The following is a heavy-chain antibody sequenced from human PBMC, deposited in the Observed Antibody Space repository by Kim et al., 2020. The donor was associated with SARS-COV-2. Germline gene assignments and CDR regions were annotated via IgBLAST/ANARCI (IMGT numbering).Heavy chain of an antibody. Sequence: SETLSLTCAVYGGSFSNYYWSWIRQAPGTGLEWIGEINHSGRTTYNPSLKSRVTISVDTSKTQLSLKLSSVTAADTAVYYCARGRQLDATFYEYYAMDVWGQGTTVTVPS. V-gene: IGHV4-34*01. CDR3: ARGRQLDATFYEYYAMDV. J-gene: IGHJ6*01. CDR2: INHSGRT. D-gene: IGHD6-13*01. CDR1: GGSFSNYY.